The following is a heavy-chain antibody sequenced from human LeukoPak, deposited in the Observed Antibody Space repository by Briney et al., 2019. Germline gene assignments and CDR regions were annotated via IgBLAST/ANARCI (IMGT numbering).Heavy chain of an antibody. V-gene: IGHV4-34*01. Sequence: SETLSLTCAVYGGSFSGYYWSWIRQPPGKGLEWIGEINHSGSTNYNPSLKSRVTISVDTSKNQFSLKLSSVTAANTAVYYCARGYVITFGGVIVRHPLDYWGQGTLVTVSS. CDR2: INHSGST. J-gene: IGHJ4*02. CDR1: GGSFSGYY. D-gene: IGHD3-16*02. CDR3: ARGYVITFGGVIVRHPLDY.